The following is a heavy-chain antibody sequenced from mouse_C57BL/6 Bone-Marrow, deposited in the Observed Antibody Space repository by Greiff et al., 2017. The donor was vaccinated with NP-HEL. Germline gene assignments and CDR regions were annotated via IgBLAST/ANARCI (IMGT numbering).Heavy chain of an antibody. CDR2: ISDGGSYT. CDR3: AREATVVATYAMDY. Sequence: EVQVVESGGGLVKPGGSLKLSCAASGFTFSSYAMSWVRQTPEKRLEWVATISDGGSYTYYPDNVKGRFTISRDNANNNLYLQMSHLKSEDTAMYYCAREATVVATYAMDYWGQGTSVTVSS. CDR1: GFTFSSYA. D-gene: IGHD1-1*01. J-gene: IGHJ4*01. V-gene: IGHV5-4*01.